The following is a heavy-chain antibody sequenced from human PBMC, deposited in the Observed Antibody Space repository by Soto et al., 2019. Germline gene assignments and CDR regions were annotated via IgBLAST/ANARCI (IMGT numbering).Heavy chain of an antibody. CDR3: ARGSYDSSGYYLFDY. CDR1: GGSISSGDYY. V-gene: IGHV4-30-4*01. CDR2: IYYSGST. D-gene: IGHD3-22*01. Sequence: PSETLSLTCTVSGGSISSGDYYWSWIRQPPGKGLEWIGYIYYSGSTYYNPSLKSRVTISVDTSKNQFSLKLSSVTAADTAVYYCARGSYDSSGYYLFDYWGQGTLVTVSS. J-gene: IGHJ4*02.